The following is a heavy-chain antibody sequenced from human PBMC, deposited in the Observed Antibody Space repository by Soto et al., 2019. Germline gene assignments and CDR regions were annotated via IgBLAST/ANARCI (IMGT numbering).Heavy chain of an antibody. Sequence: PGGSLRLSCAASGFSFSVYALHWVRQAPGKGLEWVALISYDGRNKYYADSVQGRFTISRDNSKNTLYLQMNSLRAEDTAVYYCARVRGIAARPNYFDYWGQGTLVTVSS. D-gene: IGHD6-6*01. CDR2: ISYDGRNK. J-gene: IGHJ4*02. V-gene: IGHV3-30*04. CDR3: ARVRGIAARPNYFDY. CDR1: GFSFSVYA.